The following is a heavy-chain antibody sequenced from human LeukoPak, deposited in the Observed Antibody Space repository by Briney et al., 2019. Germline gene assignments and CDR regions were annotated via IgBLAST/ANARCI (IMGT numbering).Heavy chain of an antibody. V-gene: IGHV4-34*01. CDR2: INHSGST. Sequence: PSETLSLTCAVYGGSFSGYYWSWIRQPPGKGLEWIGEINHSGSTNYNPSLKSRVTISVDTSKNQFSLKLSSVTAADTAVYYCAKSAAAGYWGQGTLVTVS. J-gene: IGHJ4*02. D-gene: IGHD6-13*01. CDR3: AKSAAAGY. CDR1: GGSFSGYY.